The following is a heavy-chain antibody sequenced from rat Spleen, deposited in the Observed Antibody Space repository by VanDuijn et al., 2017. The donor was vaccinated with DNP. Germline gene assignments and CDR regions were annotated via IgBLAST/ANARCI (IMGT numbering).Heavy chain of an antibody. D-gene: IGHD1-11*01. J-gene: IGHJ3*01. CDR3: ARQRGLFAY. V-gene: IGHV5-7*01. CDR2: ISYDGSST. CDR1: GFTFSNYY. Sequence: EVQLVEYGGGLVQPGRSMKLSCAASGFTFSNYYMAWVRQAPKKGLEWVATISYDGSSTYYRDSVKGRFTISRDNAKSTLYLQMDSLRSEDTATYYCARQRGLFAYWGQGTLVTVSS.